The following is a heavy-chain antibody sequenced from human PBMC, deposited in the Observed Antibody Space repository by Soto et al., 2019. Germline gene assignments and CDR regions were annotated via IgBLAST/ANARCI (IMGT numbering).Heavy chain of an antibody. CDR1: GDSITNSNYY. J-gene: IGHJ5*02. V-gene: IGHV4-39*01. CDR3: AGRTSLASVSLNFRELSNYKWIDP. CDR2: IYFIGST. Sequence: QLQLQESGPGLVKPSETLSLTCTVSGDSITNSNYYWGWFRQPPGTGLEWIASIYFIGSTYYNPSLQSRGTISVDTSNNQFSLNLNSVTASDTAVYYCAGRTSLASVSLNFRELSNYKWIDPWGPGTLVTVSS. D-gene: IGHD3-16*02.